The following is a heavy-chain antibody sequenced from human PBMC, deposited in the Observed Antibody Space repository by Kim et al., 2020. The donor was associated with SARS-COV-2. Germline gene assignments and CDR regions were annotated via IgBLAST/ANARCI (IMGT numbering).Heavy chain of an antibody. CDR3: ARVHYLGWFDS. CDR2: IYYSGTT. Sequence: SETLSLTCSVSGDSVTNSNYYWSWIRQPPGEGLEWIGSIYYSGTTNYNPSLNSRVTISLDTSKNHCSLKLTSLTAADPALYSFARVHYLGWFDSLG. CDR1: GDSVTNSNYY. D-gene: IGHD1-26*01. J-gene: IGHJ5*01. V-gene: IGHV4-61*03.